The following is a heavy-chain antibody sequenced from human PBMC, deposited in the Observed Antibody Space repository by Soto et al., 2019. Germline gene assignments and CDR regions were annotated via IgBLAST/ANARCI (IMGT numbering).Heavy chain of an antibody. CDR2: ISHSGRT. CDR3: ATQTYSYNWHH. V-gene: IGHV4-4*02. D-gene: IGHD1-1*01. J-gene: IGHJ5*02. Sequence: PSETLSLTCGVSSGSISSRNLWSWVRQPPGKGLEWIGEISHSGRTNYNPSLESRVTMSVDKSRNQFYLKLNFVTAADTAVYYCATQTYSYNWHHWGQGTLVTVSS. CDR1: SGSISSRNL.